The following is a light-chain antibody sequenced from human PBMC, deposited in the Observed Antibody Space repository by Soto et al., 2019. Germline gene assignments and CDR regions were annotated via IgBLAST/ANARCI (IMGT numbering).Light chain of an antibody. CDR2: DDN. V-gene: IGLV1-44*01. Sequence: QSVLTQPPSTSATPGQRVTISCSGSSSNIGTYTVNWYQQVPGTAPKLLIYDDNQRPSGVPDRFSGSKSGTSASLAISGLLPGDEADYYCAAWDDTWNGLFFRGGTKVTVL. J-gene: IGLJ2*01. CDR1: SSNIGTYT. CDR3: AAWDDTWNGLF.